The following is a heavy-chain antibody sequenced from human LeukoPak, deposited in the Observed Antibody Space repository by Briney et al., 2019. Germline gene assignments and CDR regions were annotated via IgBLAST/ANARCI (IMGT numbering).Heavy chain of an antibody. CDR1: GFTFSSYS. Sequence: TGGSLRLSCAASGFTFSSYSMNWVRQAPGKGLEWVSSISSSSSYIYYADSVKGRFTISRDNAKNSLYLQMNSLRAEDTAVYYCARGETPYYDYVWGSYRYYYYYMDVWGKGTTVTVSS. J-gene: IGHJ6*03. V-gene: IGHV3-21*01. CDR2: ISSSSSYI. CDR3: ARGETPYYDYVWGSYRYYYYYMDV. D-gene: IGHD3-16*02.